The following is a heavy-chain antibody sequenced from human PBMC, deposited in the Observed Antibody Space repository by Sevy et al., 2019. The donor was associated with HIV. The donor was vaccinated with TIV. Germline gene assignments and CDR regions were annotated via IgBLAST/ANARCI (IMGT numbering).Heavy chain of an antibody. V-gene: IGHV3-48*03. CDR2: ISNSGSII. CDR3: AREDGSRQNFQY. J-gene: IGHJ1*01. Sequence: GGSLRLSCVISGFTFSSYEMNWVRQAPGKGLEWVSHISNSGSIIYYEDSVKGRFTISRDNAKNSLYLQMNSLRAEDTAVYYCAREDGSRQNFQYWGQGTLVTVSS. CDR1: GFTFSSYE. D-gene: IGHD6-13*01.